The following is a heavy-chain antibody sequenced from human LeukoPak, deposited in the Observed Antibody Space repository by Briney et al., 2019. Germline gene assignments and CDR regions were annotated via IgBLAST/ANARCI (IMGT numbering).Heavy chain of an antibody. V-gene: IGHV1-69*05. Sequence: ASVKVSCKASGGTFSSYAIGWVRQAPGQGLEWMGGIIPIFGTANYAQKFQGRVTITTDEPTSTAYMELSSLRSEDTAVYYCAREVGIAAPYFDYWGQGTLVTVSS. D-gene: IGHD6-6*01. CDR1: GGTFSSYA. J-gene: IGHJ4*02. CDR2: IIPIFGTA. CDR3: AREVGIAAPYFDY.